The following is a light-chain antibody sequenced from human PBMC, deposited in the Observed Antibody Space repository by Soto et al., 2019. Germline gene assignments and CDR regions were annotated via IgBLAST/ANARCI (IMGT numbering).Light chain of an antibody. Sequence: AIQLTQSPSSLSASVGDTVTITCRASQGITSALAWHQQKPGKPPKLLIYDATTLESGVPSRFRGSWSGPDFTLSIVGLQPEDFATYFCQQFDDFRLTFCPGTKVDVK. CDR3: QQFDDFRLT. CDR1: QGITSA. CDR2: DAT. V-gene: IGKV1D-13*01. J-gene: IGKJ3*01.